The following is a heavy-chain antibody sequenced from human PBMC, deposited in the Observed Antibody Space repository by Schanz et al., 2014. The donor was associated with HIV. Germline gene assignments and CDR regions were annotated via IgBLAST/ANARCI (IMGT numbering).Heavy chain of an antibody. D-gene: IGHD6-6*01. CDR2: ISPYNGDR. CDR3: AREGTAARQFYYYGMDV. V-gene: IGHV1-18*01. Sequence: VQLLQSGAEVKKPGASVKVSCKTSGYTFASYGITWVRQAPGQGLDWVGWISPYNGDRKYDQKCQGRVTRSTDTSTNTAYIGLRSLRSDGTAVYYCAREGTAARQFYYYGMDVWGQGTTVTVSS. J-gene: IGHJ6*02. CDR1: GYTFASYG.